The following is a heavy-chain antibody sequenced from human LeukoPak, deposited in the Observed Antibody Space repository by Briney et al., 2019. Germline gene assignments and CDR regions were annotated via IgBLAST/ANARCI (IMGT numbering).Heavy chain of an antibody. CDR3: AGRLRRDGYNYYFDY. CDR2: IYYSGIT. V-gene: IGHV4-39*07. Sequence: SETLSLTCTVPGGPISSSSYYCGSIPKPPGKGLEWIGCIYYSGITYYNTSLTSRVTISVDKSNNQFSLQLRSLTAADTAVYYCAGRLRRDGYNYYFDYWAREPWSPSPQ. J-gene: IGHJ4*02. CDR1: GGPISSSSYY. D-gene: IGHD5-24*01.